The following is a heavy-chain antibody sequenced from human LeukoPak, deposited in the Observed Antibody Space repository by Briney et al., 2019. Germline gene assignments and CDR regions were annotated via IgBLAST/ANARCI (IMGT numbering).Heavy chain of an antibody. J-gene: IGHJ5*02. CDR1: GGSISSYY. CDR2: IYNSGST. V-gene: IGHV4-59*01. D-gene: IGHD1-26*01. Sequence: SETPSLTCTVSGGSISSYYWNWLRQPPGKGLEWIGHIYNSGSTNYNPSLKSRVTISVDTSKNQFSLKLSSVTAADTAVYYCARDGSGRYFNWFDPWGQGALVTVPS. CDR3: ARDGSGRYFNWFDP.